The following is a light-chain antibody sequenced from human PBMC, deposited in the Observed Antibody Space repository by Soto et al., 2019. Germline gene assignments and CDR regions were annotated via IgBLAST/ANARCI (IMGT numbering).Light chain of an antibody. CDR2: GAS. CDR1: QSVSSN. J-gene: IGKJ1*01. Sequence: EIVLRQSPGTLSLSPGERATLSCRASQSVSSNLAWYQQKPGQAPRLLISGASSRATGIPDRFSGSGSGTDFTLTISRLDPEDFAVYSCQQYGGSPTFGQGTKVDI. CDR3: QQYGGSPT. V-gene: IGKV3-20*01.